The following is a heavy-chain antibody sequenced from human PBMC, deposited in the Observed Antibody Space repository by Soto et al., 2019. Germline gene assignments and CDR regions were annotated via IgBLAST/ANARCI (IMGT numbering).Heavy chain of an antibody. D-gene: IGHD4-4*01. CDR3: ARDLGVTPYDY. J-gene: IGHJ4*02. Sequence: QVQLVQSGAEVKKPGASVKVSCKASGYTFTSYAMHWVRQAPGQRLEWMGWINAGNGNTKYSQKFQGRVTITRDTSASTADMELSSLRSEDTAVYYCARDLGVTPYDYWGQGTLVTVSS. CDR1: GYTFTSYA. V-gene: IGHV1-3*01. CDR2: INAGNGNT.